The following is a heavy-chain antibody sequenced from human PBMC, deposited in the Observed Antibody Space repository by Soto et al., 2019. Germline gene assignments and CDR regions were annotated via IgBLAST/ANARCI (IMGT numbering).Heavy chain of an antibody. Sequence: QVQLVQSGAEVKKPGASVKVSCKASGYTFTSYGISWVRQAPGQGLEWMGWISAYNGNTNYAQKLQGRVTMTTDTXXSTAYMELRSLRSDDTAVYYGATTNDSSLTPWFDPWGQGTLVTVSS. CDR1: GYTFTSYG. J-gene: IGHJ5*02. D-gene: IGHD1-1*01. CDR2: ISAYNGNT. CDR3: ATTNDSSLTPWFDP. V-gene: IGHV1-18*01.